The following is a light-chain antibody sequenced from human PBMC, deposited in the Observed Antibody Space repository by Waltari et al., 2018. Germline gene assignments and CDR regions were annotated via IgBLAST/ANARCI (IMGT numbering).Light chain of an antibody. J-gene: IGKJ1*01. CDR3: QQFNDWSRT. V-gene: IGKV3-15*01. CDR1: RSVGTN. CDR2: AAS. Sequence: EVVMTQSPATLSVSPGESATLSCRASRSVGTNVVWYQQRPGRPPRPLIYAASIRATDTPARFRGSGSGTEFSLTISSLQSEDFAVYYCQQFNDWSRTFGQGTRVEI.